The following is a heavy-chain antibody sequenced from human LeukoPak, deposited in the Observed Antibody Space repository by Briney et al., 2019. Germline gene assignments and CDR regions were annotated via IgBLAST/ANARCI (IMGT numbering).Heavy chain of an antibody. CDR2: IKSKTYGETT. CDR3: TTDPWHGDFNY. V-gene: IGHV3-15*01. CDR1: GFTLSNAW. Sequence: GGSLRLSCAAAGFTLSNAWMSWVRQAPGKGLEWVGRIKSKTYGETTDYAVPVKGRFTISRDDSENTLYLQMNSLKTEDTAVYYCTTDPWHGDFNYWGQGTLVTVSS. J-gene: IGHJ4*02. D-gene: IGHD4-17*01.